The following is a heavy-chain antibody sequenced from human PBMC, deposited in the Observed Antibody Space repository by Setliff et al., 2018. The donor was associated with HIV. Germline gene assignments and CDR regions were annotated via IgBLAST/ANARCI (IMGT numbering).Heavy chain of an antibody. CDR3: AREKSPGAEYFPH. V-gene: IGHV1-3*01. J-gene: IGHJ1*01. Sequence: GASVKVSCKASGYTFTSYAMHWVRQAPGQRLEWMGWINAGNGNTKYSQKFQGRVTISRDTSASTAYVELYSLTSEDTAVYYCAREKSPGAEYFPHWGQGTLVTVSS. CDR2: INAGNGNT. CDR1: GYTFTSYA.